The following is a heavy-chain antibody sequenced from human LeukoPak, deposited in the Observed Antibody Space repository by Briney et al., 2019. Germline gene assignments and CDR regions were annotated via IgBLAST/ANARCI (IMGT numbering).Heavy chain of an antibody. CDR1: GFTFSSYA. CDR3: AKVSSGWYFNN. CDR2: ISGSGGST. V-gene: IGHV3-23*01. J-gene: IGHJ4*02. D-gene: IGHD6-19*01. Sequence: GGSLRLSCAASGFTFSSYAMSWVRQAPGKGLEWVSAISGSGGSTYYADSVKGRFAISRDNSKNTLYLQMNSLRAEDTAVYYCAKVSSGWYFNNWGQGTLVTVSS.